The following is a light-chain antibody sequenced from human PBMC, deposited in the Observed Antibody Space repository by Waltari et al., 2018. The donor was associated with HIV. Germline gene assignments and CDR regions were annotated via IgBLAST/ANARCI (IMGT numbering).Light chain of an antibody. CDR2: GAS. J-gene: IGKJ5*01. V-gene: IGKV3D-15*01. CDR3: QQYHHCPLT. Sequence: EIMMTQSPGTLSVSPGERATLACRARQSVSSNLACYQQKPGQAPSLLIYGASTSATGIPARFSGSGSGTEFSLTISSLQSEDFAVYYCQQYHHCPLTFGQGTRVEI. CDR1: QSVSSN.